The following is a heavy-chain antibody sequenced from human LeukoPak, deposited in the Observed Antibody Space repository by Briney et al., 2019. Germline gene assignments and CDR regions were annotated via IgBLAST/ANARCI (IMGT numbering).Heavy chain of an antibody. CDR2: ISAYNGNT. CDR1: GYTFTSYG. J-gene: IGHJ3*02. CDR3: ARDHYGSGSYYNSDAFDI. V-gene: IGHV1-18*01. Sequence: GASVKVSCKASGYTFTSYGISWVRQAPGQGLEWMGWISAYNGNTNYAQKLQGRVTMTTDTSTSTAYMELRSLRSDDTAVYYCARDHYGSGSYYNSDAFDIWGQGTMVTVSS. D-gene: IGHD3-10*01.